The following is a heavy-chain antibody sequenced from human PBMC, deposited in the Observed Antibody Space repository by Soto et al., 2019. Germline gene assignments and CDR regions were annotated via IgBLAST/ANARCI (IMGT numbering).Heavy chain of an antibody. Sequence: SETLSLTCAVYGGSFSGYYWSWIRQPPGKGLEWIGEINHSGNTNYNPSLKSRVTLSIDTSKNQFSLKLSSVTAVDTAVYYCAREVASIKYWFDPWGQGTLVTVSS. J-gene: IGHJ5*02. CDR1: GGSFSGYY. V-gene: IGHV4-34*01. CDR3: AREVASIKYWFDP. CDR2: INHSGNT.